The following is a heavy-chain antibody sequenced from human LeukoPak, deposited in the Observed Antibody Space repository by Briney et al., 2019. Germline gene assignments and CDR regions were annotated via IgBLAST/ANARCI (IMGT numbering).Heavy chain of an antibody. Sequence: PGGSLRLSCAASGFTFDDYAMHWVRQAPGKGLEWVPGISWNSGSIGYADSVKGRFTISRDNAKDSLYLQMNSLRAEDMALYYCAKAHHWGYDDGYFDYWGQGTLVTVSS. CDR2: ISWNSGSI. J-gene: IGHJ4*02. CDR1: GFTFDDYA. V-gene: IGHV3-9*03. D-gene: IGHD7-27*01. CDR3: AKAHHWGYDDGYFDY.